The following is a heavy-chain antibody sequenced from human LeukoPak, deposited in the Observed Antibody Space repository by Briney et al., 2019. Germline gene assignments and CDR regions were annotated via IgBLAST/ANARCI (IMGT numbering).Heavy chain of an antibody. V-gene: IGHV4-59*01. CDR2: MYYTENS. CDR1: GDSISSYS. J-gene: IGHJ2*01. D-gene: IGHD7-27*01. Sequence: SETLSLTCTVSGDSISSYSWTWIRQPPGKGLEYIGHMYYTENSYYNPSLKSRVTISIDTSKNQFSLKLNSVTAADTAVYYCANYRSNWGSRWYFGLWGRGTLVSVSS. CDR3: ANYRSNWGSRWYFGL.